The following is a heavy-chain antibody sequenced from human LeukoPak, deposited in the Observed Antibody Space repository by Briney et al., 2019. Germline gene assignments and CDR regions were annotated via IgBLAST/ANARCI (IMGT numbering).Heavy chain of an antibody. J-gene: IGHJ4*02. CDR2: ISDGGGRT. Sequence: GGSLRLSCAASGFTFSIYAMSWVRQAPGKGLEWVSVISDGGGRTYYADSVKGRFTISRDNSKSTLYLQMNSLRAEDTAVYYCAKHGEAFCDSKTDYWGQGTLVTVSS. CDR3: AKHGEAFCDSKTDY. V-gene: IGHV3-23*01. CDR1: GFTFSIYA. D-gene: IGHD3-10*01.